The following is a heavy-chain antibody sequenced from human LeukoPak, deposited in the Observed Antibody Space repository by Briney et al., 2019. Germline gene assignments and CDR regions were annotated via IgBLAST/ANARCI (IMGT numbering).Heavy chain of an antibody. D-gene: IGHD5-24*01. Sequence: GGSLRLSCAASGFTFSSYKMNWVRQAPGKGREWVSYISSSGSTIYYADSVKGRFTISRDNAKNSLYLQMNSLRAEDTAVYYCAKDDGWVQYANWGQGTLVTVSS. J-gene: IGHJ4*02. CDR2: ISSSGSTI. V-gene: IGHV3-48*03. CDR1: GFTFSSYK. CDR3: AKDDGWVQYAN.